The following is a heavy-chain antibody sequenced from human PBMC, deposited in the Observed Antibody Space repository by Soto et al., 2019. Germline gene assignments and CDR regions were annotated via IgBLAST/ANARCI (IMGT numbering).Heavy chain of an antibody. Sequence: EVQLVESGGGLVKPGGSLRLSCEASGFTFSSYSMKWVRQTPGKGLEWVSSISSSSSYIYYADSVKGRFTISRDNAKNSLYLQMNSLRAEDTAVYYCALITTGVTPKGGQGTLVTVSS. CDR3: ALITTGVTPK. J-gene: IGHJ4*02. CDR2: ISSSSSYI. D-gene: IGHD3-22*01. CDR1: GFTFSSYS. V-gene: IGHV3-21*01.